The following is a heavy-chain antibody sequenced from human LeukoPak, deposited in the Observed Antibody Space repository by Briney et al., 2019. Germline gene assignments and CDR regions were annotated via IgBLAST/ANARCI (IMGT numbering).Heavy chain of an antibody. CDR1: GFTFSNYG. D-gene: IGHD4-17*01. J-gene: IGHJ4*02. V-gene: IGHV3-30*18. CDR3: AKPSRGQLYGDYPTHFDF. CDR2: ISFDGHNQ. Sequence: PGGSLRLSCAASGFTFSNYGMHWVRQAPGKGLEWVAVISFDGHNQYYSDSVKGRFTVSRDNSRHPLYLEVNSLRTEDTAVYFCAKPSRGQLYGDYPTHFDFWGQGTLVTVSS.